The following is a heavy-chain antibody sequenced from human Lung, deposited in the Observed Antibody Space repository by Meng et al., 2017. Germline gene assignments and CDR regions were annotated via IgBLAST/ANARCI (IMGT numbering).Heavy chain of an antibody. J-gene: IGHJ4*02. D-gene: IGHD3-10*01. CDR2: LSGGGFTT. CDR3: AKYSYGLGDYLDY. CDR1: GFSFSSYA. V-gene: IGHV3-23*04. Sequence: VQMVGSGGGLVQPGGSLRLSCAASGFSFSSYAMSWVRHAPGKGLEWVSALSGGGFTTYYADSMKGRFAISRHNSKNTLYLQMNSLRAEDTALYYCAKYSYGLGDYLDYWGQGALVTVSS.